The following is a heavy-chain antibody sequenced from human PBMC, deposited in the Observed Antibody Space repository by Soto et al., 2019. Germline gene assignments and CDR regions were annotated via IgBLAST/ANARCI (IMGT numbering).Heavy chain of an antibody. J-gene: IGHJ6*02. CDR3: ARDPPNFYYYGMDV. V-gene: IGHV3-48*02. CDR2: ISKSSTTI. CDR1: GFTLSTYS. Sequence: GGSLRLSCIASGFTLSTYSMTWVRQAPGKGLEWLSYISKSSTTINYADSVKGRFTISRDNAKNSVYLEMSSLRDEDSAVYYCARDPPNFYYYGMDVWGQGTTVTVSS.